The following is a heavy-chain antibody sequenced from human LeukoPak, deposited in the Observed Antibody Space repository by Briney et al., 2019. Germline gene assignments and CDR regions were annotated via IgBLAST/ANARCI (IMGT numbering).Heavy chain of an antibody. J-gene: IGHJ3*02. CDR3: ARDRKPQRAFDI. CDR2: INSDGSST. CDR1: GFTFSSYW. V-gene: IGHV3-74*01. Sequence: GGSLRLSCAASGFTFSSYWMHWVRQAPGKGLVWVSRINSDGSSTSYADSVKGRFTISRDSSKNTLYLQMNSLRAEDTAVYYCARDRKPQRAFDIWGQGTMVTVSS.